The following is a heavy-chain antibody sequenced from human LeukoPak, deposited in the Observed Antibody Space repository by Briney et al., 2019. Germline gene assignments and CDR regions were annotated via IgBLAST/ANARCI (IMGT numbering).Heavy chain of an antibody. V-gene: IGHV3-30*18. D-gene: IGHD5-18*01. J-gene: IGHJ4*02. CDR3: AKEDTAMLFRRRLFDY. CDR2: ISYDGSNK. CDR1: GFTFSSYG. Sequence: GGSLRLSCAASGFTFSSYGMHWVRQAPGNGLEWVAVISYDGSNKYYADSVKGRFTISRDNSKNTLYLQMNSLRAEDTAVYYCAKEDTAMLFRRRLFDYWGQGTLVTVSS.